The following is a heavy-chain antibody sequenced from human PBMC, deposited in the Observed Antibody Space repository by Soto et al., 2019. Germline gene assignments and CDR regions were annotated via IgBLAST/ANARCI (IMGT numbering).Heavy chain of an antibody. V-gene: IGHV3-74*01. CDR3: ARDRWGGGRDMDV. D-gene: IGHD3-10*01. CDR2: INSDGSST. J-gene: IGHJ6*02. CDR1: GFTFSTYW. Sequence: GGSLRLSCAASGFTFSTYWIHWVRQAPGKGLVWVSRINSDGSSTNYADSVKGRFIISRDNAKNTLFLQMNSLRAEDTAVYYCARDRWGGGRDMDVWGQGTTVTVSS.